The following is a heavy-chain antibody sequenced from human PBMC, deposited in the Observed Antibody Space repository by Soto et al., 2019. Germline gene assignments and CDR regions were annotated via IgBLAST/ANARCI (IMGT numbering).Heavy chain of an antibody. CDR2: ITGGRGST. Sequence: GGSLRLSCAVSGCTFGGYAMNWVRQAPGKGLEWVSAITGGRGSTYYADSVKGRFTTSRDNSKNTLYLQMNSLTAEDTAKYYCAKGISGNSYISRDYWGQGTLVTASS. V-gene: IGHV3-23*01. CDR1: GCTFGGYA. J-gene: IGHJ4*02. D-gene: IGHD5-18*01. CDR3: AKGISGNSYISRDY.